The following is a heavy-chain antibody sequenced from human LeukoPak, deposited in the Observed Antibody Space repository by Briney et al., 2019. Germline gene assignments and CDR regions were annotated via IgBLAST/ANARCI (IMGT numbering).Heavy chain of an antibody. J-gene: IGHJ4*02. V-gene: IGHV3-48*03. CDR1: GSTFSSYE. CDR2: ISSSGSTI. D-gene: IGHD3-10*01. Sequence: SGGSLRLSCAASGSTFSSYEMNWVRQAPGKGLEWVSYISSSGSTIYYADSVKGRFTISRDNAKNSPYLQMNSLRAEDTAVYYCARWGFYYGSGVSNDDYWGQGTLVTVSS. CDR3: ARWGFYYGSGVSNDDY.